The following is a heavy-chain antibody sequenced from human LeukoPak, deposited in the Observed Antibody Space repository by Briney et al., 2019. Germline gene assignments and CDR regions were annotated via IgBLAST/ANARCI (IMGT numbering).Heavy chain of an antibody. Sequence: GASVKVSCKASGYTFTGYYMHWVRQAPGQGLEWMGGIIPIFGTANYAQKFQGRVTITTDESTSTAYMELSSLRSEDTAVYYCARDPSGYDFWFDSWGQGTQVTVSS. CDR1: GYTFTGYY. V-gene: IGHV1-69*05. CDR3: ARDPSGYDFWFDS. J-gene: IGHJ5*01. CDR2: IIPIFGTA. D-gene: IGHD5-12*01.